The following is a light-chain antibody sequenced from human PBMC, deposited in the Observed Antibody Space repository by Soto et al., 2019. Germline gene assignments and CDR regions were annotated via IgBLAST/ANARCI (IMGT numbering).Light chain of an antibody. CDR2: EVS. CDR1: SSDVGGYNY. J-gene: IGLJ1*01. CDR3: SSYTSSSTQV. V-gene: IGLV2-14*01. Sequence: QSALIQPPSVSGSPGQSVTISCTGTSSDVGGYNYVSWYQQHPGKAPKLMIYEVSNRPSGVSNRFSGSKSGNTASLTISGLQAEDEADYYCSSYTSSSTQVFGKGTKVTVL.